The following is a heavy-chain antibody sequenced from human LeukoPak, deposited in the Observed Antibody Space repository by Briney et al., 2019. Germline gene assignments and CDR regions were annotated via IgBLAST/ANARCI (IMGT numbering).Heavy chain of an antibody. V-gene: IGHV3-30*18. Sequence: PGGSLRLSCAASGFTFSSYGMHWVRQAPGKGLEWVAVISYDGSNKYYADSVKGRFTISRDNSKNTLYLQMNSLRAEDTAVYYCAKSRYSDGYYYGMDVWGQGITVTVSS. D-gene: IGHD2-15*01. CDR3: AKSRYSDGYYYGMDV. J-gene: IGHJ6*02. CDR2: ISYDGSNK. CDR1: GFTFSSYG.